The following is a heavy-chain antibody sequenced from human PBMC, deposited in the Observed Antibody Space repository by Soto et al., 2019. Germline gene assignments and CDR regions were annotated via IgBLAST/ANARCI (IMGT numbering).Heavy chain of an antibody. V-gene: IGHV5-51*01. CDR2: IYPGDSDT. CDR1: GYSFTSYW. J-gene: IGHJ3*02. Sequence: GESLKISCKGSGYSFTSYWIGWVRQMPGKGLEWMGIIYPGDSDTRYSPSFQGQVTISADKSIRTAYLQWSSLKASDTAMYYCARPGSSWTDAFDIWGQGTMVTVSS. CDR3: ARPGSSWTDAFDI. D-gene: IGHD6-13*01.